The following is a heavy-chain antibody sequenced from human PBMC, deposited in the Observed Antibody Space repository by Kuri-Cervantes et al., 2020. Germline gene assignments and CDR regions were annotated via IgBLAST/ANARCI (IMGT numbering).Heavy chain of an antibody. V-gene: IGHV3-30-3*01. CDR2: ISYDGSNK. Sequence: GESLKISCAASGFTFSSYAMHCVRQAPGKGLEWVAVISYDGSNKYYADSVKGRFTISRDNSKNTLYLQMNSLRAEDTAVYYCARDFSVTNPFSFDYWGQGTLVTVSS. CDR3: ARDFSVTNPFSFDY. D-gene: IGHD2-21*02. J-gene: IGHJ4*02. CDR1: GFTFSSYA.